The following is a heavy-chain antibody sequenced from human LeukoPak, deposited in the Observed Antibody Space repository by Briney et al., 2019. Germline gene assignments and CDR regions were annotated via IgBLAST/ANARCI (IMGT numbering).Heavy chain of an antibody. J-gene: IGHJ4*02. D-gene: IGHD5-12*01. CDR2: INPSGGST. CDR3: ARLIGLRDPDY. CDR1: GGTFSSYA. V-gene: IGHV1-46*01. Sequence: ASVKVSCKASGGTFSSYAISWVRQAPGQGLEWMGIINPSGGSTSYAQKFQGRVTMTRDMSTSTVYMELSSLRSEDTAVYYCARLIGLRDPDYWGQGTLVTVSS.